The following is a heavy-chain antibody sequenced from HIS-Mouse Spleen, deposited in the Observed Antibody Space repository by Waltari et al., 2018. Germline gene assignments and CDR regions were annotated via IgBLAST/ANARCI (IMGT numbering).Heavy chain of an antibody. V-gene: IGHV1-8*01. CDR2: MNPNSGNT. J-gene: IGHJ4*02. CDR1: TPTSYD. CDR3: ARGHDYSNYFDY. Sequence: TPTSYDTNWVRQATGQGLEWMGWMNPNSGNTGYAQKFQGRVTMTRNTSISTAYMELSSLRSEDTAVYYCARGHDYSNYFDYWGQGTLVTVSS. D-gene: IGHD4-4*01.